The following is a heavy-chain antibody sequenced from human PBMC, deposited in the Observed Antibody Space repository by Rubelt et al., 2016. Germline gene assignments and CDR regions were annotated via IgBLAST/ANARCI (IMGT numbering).Heavy chain of an antibody. J-gene: IGHJ4*02. CDR2: ISAYNGNT. D-gene: IGHD3-22*01. V-gene: IGHV1-18*01. CDR3: ARDDSYSDTSGFYDGSFDY. CDR1: GYTFTTYG. Sequence: QVQLVQSGAEVKKPGASVKVSCKASGYTFTTYGINWVRQAPGQGLEWMGWISAYNGNTNYAQKLQGRGTRTTDASTSTAYMELRSLRSDDTAVYYCARDDSYSDTSGFYDGSFDYWGQGTRVSVSS.